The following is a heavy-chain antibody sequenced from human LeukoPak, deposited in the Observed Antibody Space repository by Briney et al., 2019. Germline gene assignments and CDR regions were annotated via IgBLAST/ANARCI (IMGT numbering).Heavy chain of an antibody. Sequence: ASVKVSCKASGYTFTSNGISWVRQAPGQGLEWMGWVNPKSGYTNYAQNLQGRVTMTTDTSTSTAYMELRSLRSDDTAVYYCAREGNWNGAQNFDYWGQGTLVTVSS. CDR3: AREGNWNGAQNFDY. CDR2: VNPKSGYT. D-gene: IGHD1-20*01. J-gene: IGHJ4*02. V-gene: IGHV1-18*01. CDR1: GYTFTSNG.